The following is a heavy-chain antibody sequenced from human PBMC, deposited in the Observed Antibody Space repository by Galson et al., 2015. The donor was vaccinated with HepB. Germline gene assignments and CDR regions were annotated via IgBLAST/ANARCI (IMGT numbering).Heavy chain of an antibody. CDR3: ARAVAGTKGGGY. V-gene: IGHV1-46*01. CDR2: INPGGGSI. J-gene: IGHJ4*02. D-gene: IGHD6-19*01. Sequence: SVKVSCKASGYTFTSYYMHWVRQAPGQGLEWMGIINPGGGSINYAQKFEGRVTMTRDTSTSTVYMELSSLRSEDTAVYYCARAVAGTKGGGYWGQGTLVTVSS. CDR1: GYTFTSYY.